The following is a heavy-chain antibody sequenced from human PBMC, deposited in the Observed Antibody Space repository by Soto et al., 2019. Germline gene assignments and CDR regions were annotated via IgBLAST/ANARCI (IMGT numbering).Heavy chain of an antibody. CDR3: ATQPGGGGY. J-gene: IGHJ4*02. V-gene: IGHV3-53*01. CDR2: IYSGGYT. D-gene: IGHD2-2*01. CDR1: GFTVSNNY. Sequence: EVQLVESGGGLIQPGGSLRLSCAVSGFTVSNNYMSWVRQAPGKGLEGVSVIYSGGYTAYGDSVKGRFTISRDNSKNTLISQKNARGPGNRRVFYVATQPGGGGYWGQGTLVTVSS.